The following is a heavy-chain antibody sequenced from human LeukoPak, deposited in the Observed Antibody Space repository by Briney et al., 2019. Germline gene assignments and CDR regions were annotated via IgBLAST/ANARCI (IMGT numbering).Heavy chain of an antibody. CDR2: INHSGST. CDR3: ASRYCSGGSCYAGSGWFDP. CDR1: GGSFSGYY. J-gene: IGHJ5*02. V-gene: IGHV4-34*01. D-gene: IGHD2-15*01. Sequence: SETLSLTCAVYGGSFSGYYWSWIRQPPGKGLEWIGEINHSGSTNYNPSLKSRVTISVGTSKNQFSLKLSSVTAADTAVYYCASRYCSGGSCYAGSGWFDPWGQGTLVTVSS.